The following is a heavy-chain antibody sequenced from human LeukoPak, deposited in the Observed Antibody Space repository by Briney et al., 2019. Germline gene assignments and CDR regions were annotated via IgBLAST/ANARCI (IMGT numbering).Heavy chain of an antibody. CDR3: ARAYSPPQWSPFDY. CDR1: GDSISTSSYY. D-gene: IGHD6-13*01. J-gene: IGHJ4*02. CDR2: IDYTGST. Sequence: SETLSLTCTVSGDSISTSSYYWGWIRQPPGKGLEWIGSIDYTGSTYYNPSLKSRVTISLDTSKNQFSLKLSSVTAADKAVYYCARAYSPPQWSPFDYWGQGTLVTVSS. V-gene: IGHV4-39*07.